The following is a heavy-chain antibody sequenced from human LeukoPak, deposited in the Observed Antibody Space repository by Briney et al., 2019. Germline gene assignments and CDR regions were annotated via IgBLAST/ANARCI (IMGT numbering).Heavy chain of an antibody. D-gene: IGHD1-26*01. CDR3: AKSGGGTYFTHNCFHP. J-gene: IGHJ5*02. V-gene: IGHV3-23*01. CDR1: GFTFSNYA. Sequence: GGSLRLSCAASGFTFSNYAMSWVRQAPGKGLEWVSTISSGADTTYYADSVKGRFAISRDNSKNTLYLQMNSLRAEDTAVYYCAKSGGGTYFTHNCFHPWGQGTLVTVSS. CDR2: ISSGADTT.